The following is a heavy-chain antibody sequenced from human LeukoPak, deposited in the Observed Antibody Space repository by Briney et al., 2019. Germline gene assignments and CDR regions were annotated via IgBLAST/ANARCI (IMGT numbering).Heavy chain of an antibody. V-gene: IGHV1-46*01. D-gene: IGHD3-22*01. CDR1: GYTFTSYY. Sequence: ASVKVSCKASGYTFTSYYMHWVRQAPGQGLEWMGIINPSGGSTSYAQKFQGRVTMTRDTSTSIVYMELSSLRSEDTAVYYCARTNRPKTYYYDIGDYWGQGTLVTVSS. J-gene: IGHJ4*02. CDR3: ARTNRPKTYYYDIGDY. CDR2: INPSGGST.